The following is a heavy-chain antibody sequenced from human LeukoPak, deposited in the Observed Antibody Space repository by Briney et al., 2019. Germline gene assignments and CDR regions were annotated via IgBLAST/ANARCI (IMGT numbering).Heavy chain of an antibody. J-gene: IGHJ6*03. CDR1: GFTFSDYY. Sequence: PGGSLRLSCAASGFTFSDYYMSWIRQAPGKGLEWVSYISSSGSTIYYADSVKGRFTISRDNAKNSLYLQMNSLRAEDTAVYYCARVVSGEYSRLRNSPRAGYYYYMDVWGKGTTVTVSS. V-gene: IGHV3-11*04. CDR3: ARVVSGEYSRLRNSPRAGYYYYMDV. D-gene: IGHD3-16*01. CDR2: ISSSGSTI.